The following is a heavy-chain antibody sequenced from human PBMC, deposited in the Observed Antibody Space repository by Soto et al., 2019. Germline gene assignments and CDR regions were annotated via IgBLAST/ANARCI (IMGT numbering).Heavy chain of an antibody. Sequence: PGESLKISCKGSGYSFTNYWIGWVRQMPGKGLEWMGIIYPGDSDTRYSPSFQGQVSISADKSISTAYLQWSSLKASDTAMYYCARQYCSSTSCYKGMDVWGQGTTVTVS. CDR2: IYPGDSDT. CDR3: ARQYCSSTSCYKGMDV. CDR1: GYSFTNYW. D-gene: IGHD2-2*02. J-gene: IGHJ6*02. V-gene: IGHV5-51*01.